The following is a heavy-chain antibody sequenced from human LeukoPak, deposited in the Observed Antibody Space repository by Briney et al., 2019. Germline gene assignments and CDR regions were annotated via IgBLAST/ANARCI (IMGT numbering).Heavy chain of an antibody. Sequence: GGSLRLSCAASGFTFSNYWMSWVRQAPGKGLEWVANINQDGSEKYYVDSVKGRFTISRDNAKNSLYLQMNSLRAEDTAVYYCARDHDAFDIWGQGTMVTVSS. CDR3: ARDHDAFDI. J-gene: IGHJ3*02. CDR2: INQDGSEK. CDR1: GFTFSNYW. V-gene: IGHV3-7*01.